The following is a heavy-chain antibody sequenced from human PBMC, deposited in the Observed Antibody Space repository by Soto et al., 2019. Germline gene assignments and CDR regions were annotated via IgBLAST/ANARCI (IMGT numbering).Heavy chain of an antibody. Sequence: SETLSLTCTVSNGSISNGDYYWIWVRQPPGKGLESIGYIYFTGTTYYNPSLQSRLSISVDRSKNQMSLRLTSVTAADTAVYYRARLYWSYYASSGYLDQWGQGTLVTVS. J-gene: IGHJ4*02. CDR2: IYFTGTT. CDR3: ARLYWSYYASSGYLDQ. V-gene: IGHV4-30-4*01. CDR1: NGSISNGDYY. D-gene: IGHD3-22*01.